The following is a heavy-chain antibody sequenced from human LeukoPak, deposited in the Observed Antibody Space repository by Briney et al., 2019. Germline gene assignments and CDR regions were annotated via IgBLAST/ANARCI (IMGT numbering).Heavy chain of an antibody. CDR1: GGSISSSSYY. V-gene: IGHV4-39*01. D-gene: IGHD3/OR15-3a*01. J-gene: IGHJ4*02. CDR2: IYYSGNT. CDR3: ARQTGSGLFILP. Sequence: PSETLSLTCTVSGGSISSSSYYWGWIRQPPGKGREWSGSIYYSGNTYYNASLKSQVSISIDTSKNQFSLKLTSVTAAATAVYYCARQTGSGLFILPGGQGTLVTVSS.